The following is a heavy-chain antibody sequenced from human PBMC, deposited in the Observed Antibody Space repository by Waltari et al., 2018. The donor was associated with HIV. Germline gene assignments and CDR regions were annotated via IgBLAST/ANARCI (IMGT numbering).Heavy chain of an antibody. CDR3: ARKGPGVGHFDF. CDR2: IYYSGTI. Sequence: QVQLQESGPGLVKPSGTLSLTCTVSGGSISDTTWWGWIRQPPGKGLEWIWYIYYSGTINYNPSLKTRVAMSIDPSNNQFSLRLSSVTALDTAVYYCARKGPGVGHFDFWGQGILVAVSS. D-gene: IGHD2-8*01. CDR1: GGSISDTTW. V-gene: IGHV4-28*05. J-gene: IGHJ4*02.